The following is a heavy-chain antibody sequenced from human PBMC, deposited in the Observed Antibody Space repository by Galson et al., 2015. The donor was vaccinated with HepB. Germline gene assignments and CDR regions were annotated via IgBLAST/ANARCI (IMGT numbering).Heavy chain of an antibody. CDR3: ARASSAPLPRAVMAVAGSFDY. Sequence: ETLSLTCTVSGDSISGYYWSWIRQPPGKGLEWIGYIYYSGSTNYNPSLESRVTISVDTSKNQISLKLTSVTAADTAVYYCARASSAPLPRAVMAVAGSFDYWGRGTLVTVSS. D-gene: IGHD6-19*01. CDR1: GDSISGYY. CDR2: IYYSGST. V-gene: IGHV4-59*01. J-gene: IGHJ4*02.